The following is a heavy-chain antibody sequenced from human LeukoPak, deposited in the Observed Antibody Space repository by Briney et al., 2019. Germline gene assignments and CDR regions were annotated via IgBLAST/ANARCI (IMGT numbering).Heavy chain of an antibody. J-gene: IGHJ3*02. Sequence: GGSLRLSCAASGFTFSSYRMHWVRQAPGKGLVWVSRINSDGSSTSYADSVKGRFTISRDNAKNTLYLQMNSLRAEDTAVYYCARDLIYYGSGSYGAFDIWGQGTMVTVSS. D-gene: IGHD3-10*01. CDR2: INSDGSST. CDR3: ARDLIYYGSGSYGAFDI. V-gene: IGHV3-74*01. CDR1: GFTFSSYR.